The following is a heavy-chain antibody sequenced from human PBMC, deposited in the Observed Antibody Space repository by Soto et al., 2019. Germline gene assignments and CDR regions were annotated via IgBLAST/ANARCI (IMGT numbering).Heavy chain of an antibody. J-gene: IGHJ3*02. D-gene: IGHD3-9*01. CDR2: IYYSGST. CDR3: ARHLRYFDWPNDAFDI. Sequence: SETLSLTCAVSGFSISSYYWNWIRQPPGKGLEWIGYIYYSGSTNYNPSLKSRVTISVNTYKNQFSLRLSSVTAADTAVYYCARHLRYFDWPNDAFDIWGQGTMVTVSS. V-gene: IGHV4-59*08. CDR1: GFSISSYY.